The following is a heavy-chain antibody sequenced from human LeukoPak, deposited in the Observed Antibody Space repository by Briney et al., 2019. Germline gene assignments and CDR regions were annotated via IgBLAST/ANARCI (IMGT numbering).Heavy chain of an antibody. J-gene: IGHJ5*02. CDR2: IYYSGST. D-gene: IGHD2-2*02. V-gene: IGHV4-39*01. CDR3: ARLVRIVVVPAAIPWFDP. Sequence: SETLSLTCTVSGGSISSSSYYWGWIRQPPGKGLEWIGSIYYSGSTYYNPSLKSRVTISVDTSKNQFSLKLSSVTAADTAVYYCARLVRIVVVPAAIPWFDPWGQGTLATVSS. CDR1: GGSISSSSYY.